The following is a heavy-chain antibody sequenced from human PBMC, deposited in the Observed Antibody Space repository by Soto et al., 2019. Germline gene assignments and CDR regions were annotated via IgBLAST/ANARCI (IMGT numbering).Heavy chain of an antibody. CDR1: GGSISSGDYY. V-gene: IGHV4-30-4*01. CDR3: ARDKYYYDSSGFTGGYYFDY. Sequence: QVQLQESGPGLVKPSQTLSLTCTVSGGSISSGDYYWSWIRQPPGKGLEWIGYIYYSGSTYYNPSLKSRVTISVDTSKNQFSLKLSSVTAADTAVYYCARDKYYYDSSGFTGGYYFDYWGQGTLVTVSS. D-gene: IGHD3-22*01. CDR2: IYYSGST. J-gene: IGHJ4*02.